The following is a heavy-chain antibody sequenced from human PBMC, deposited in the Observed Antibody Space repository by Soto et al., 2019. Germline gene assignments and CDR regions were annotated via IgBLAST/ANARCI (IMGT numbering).Heavy chain of an antibody. CDR2: ISGSGADT. D-gene: IGHD3-22*01. J-gene: IGHJ4*02. CDR1: GFTFSNYG. CDR3: AKGSLDSLGYHFFFDY. Sequence: EVQLLESGGGLVQPGGSLRLSCAASGFTFSNYGMSWVRQAPGKGLEWVSAISGSGADTNYADSVKGRFTISRDNSKITLFLQMTSLRAEDTAVYYWAKGSLDSLGYHFFFDYWGQGTLVPVSS. V-gene: IGHV3-23*01.